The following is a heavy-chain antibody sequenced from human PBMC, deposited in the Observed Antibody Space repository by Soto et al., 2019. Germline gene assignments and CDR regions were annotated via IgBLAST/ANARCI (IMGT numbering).Heavy chain of an antibody. CDR1: GFTFSNHW. J-gene: IGHJ4*02. Sequence: DVQPVASGGGLVQPGGSLTLPCAVSGFTFSNHWMGWVRQAPRKGLEWVANISPDGSGEYYVDSLKGRFTISRDNAKDSLYLHMSSLRVEDTAIYYCARWIRGTPDYWGQGTLVTVSS. V-gene: IGHV3-7*04. CDR2: ISPDGSGE. CDR3: ARWIRGTPDY. D-gene: IGHD3-10*01.